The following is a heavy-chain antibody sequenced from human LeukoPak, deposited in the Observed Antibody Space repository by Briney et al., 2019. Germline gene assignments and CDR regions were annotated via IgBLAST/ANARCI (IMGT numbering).Heavy chain of an antibody. CDR2: IYTSGST. V-gene: IGHV4-4*09. CDR1: GGSISSYY. J-gene: IGHJ4*02. CDR3: ASLLWFGDYYYFDY. D-gene: IGHD3-10*01. Sequence: SQTLSLTCTVSGGSISSYYWSWIRQPPGEGLEWIGYIYTSGSTNYNPSLKSRVTISVDTSKNQFSLKLTSVTAADTAVYYCASLLWFGDYYYFDYWGQGTLVTVSS.